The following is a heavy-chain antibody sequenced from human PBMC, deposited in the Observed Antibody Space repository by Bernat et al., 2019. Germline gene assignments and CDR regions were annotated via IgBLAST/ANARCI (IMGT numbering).Heavy chain of an antibody. D-gene: IGHD1-26*01. CDR1: GFTFSDHY. V-gene: IGHV3-72*01. J-gene: IGHJ4*02. CDR2: SRNRAKGYTT. CDR3: VSLHVGPTYNDF. Sequence: EVHLVESGGGLVQPGGSLRLSCATSGFTFSDHYMDWVRHVPGRGLEWVGRSRNRAKGYTTEYAASVKGRFTTSRDDSKTTVNLQMNWLKTEDTAVYYCVSLHVGPTYNDFWGQGTLVTVSS.